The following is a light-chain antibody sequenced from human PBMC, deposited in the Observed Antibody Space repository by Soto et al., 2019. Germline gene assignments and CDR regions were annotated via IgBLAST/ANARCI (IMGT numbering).Light chain of an antibody. CDR2: DAS. Sequence: EFTQSPGTLSLSPGERATPSCGASQSINSRSLAWYQQKPGQAPRLLIYDASSRATGIPDRFSASGSGTDFTLTISSLEPEDFAVYYCQQYVASPYTFGQGTKVDIK. V-gene: IGKV3-20*01. CDR3: QQYVASPYT. J-gene: IGKJ2*01. CDR1: QSINSRS.